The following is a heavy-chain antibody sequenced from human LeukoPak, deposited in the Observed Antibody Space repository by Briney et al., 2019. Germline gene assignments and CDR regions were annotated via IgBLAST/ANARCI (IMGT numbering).Heavy chain of an antibody. CDR1: GYTFTGYY. D-gene: IGHD4-17*01. CDR2: VYPNSGGT. J-gene: IGHJ4*02. CDR3: ARASRPTVTIDPYYFDY. V-gene: IGHV1-2*02. Sequence: ASVKVSCKASGYTFTGYYMHWVRQAPAQGLEWMGWVYPNSGGTNYPQKFQGRVTMTRDTSTTTAYMEVSRLTSDDTAVYYCARASRPTVTIDPYYFDYWGQGTLVTVSS.